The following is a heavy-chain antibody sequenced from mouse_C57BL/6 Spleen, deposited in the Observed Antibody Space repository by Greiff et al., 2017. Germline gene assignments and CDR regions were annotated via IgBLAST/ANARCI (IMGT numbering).Heavy chain of an antibody. CDR3: ARGGYYGSSLWYFDV. Sequence: VQLQQSGAELMKPGASVKLSCKATGYTFTGYWIEWVKQRPGHGLEWIGEILPGSGSTTYNEKFKGKATFTADTSSNTAYMQLSSRTTEDSAIYYCARGGYYGSSLWYFDVWGTGTTVTVSS. V-gene: IGHV1-9*01. CDR1: GYTFTGYW. J-gene: IGHJ1*03. CDR2: ILPGSGST. D-gene: IGHD1-1*01.